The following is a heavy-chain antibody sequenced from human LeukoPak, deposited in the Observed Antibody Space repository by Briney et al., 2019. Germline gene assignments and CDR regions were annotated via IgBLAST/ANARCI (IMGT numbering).Heavy chain of an antibody. V-gene: IGHV3-30*02. D-gene: IGHD3-3*01. Sequence: PGGSLRLSCAASGFTFDDYGMHWVRQAPGKGLEWVAFIRYDGSNKFYADSVKGRFTISRDNSKKMLYLQMNSLGAEDTAVYYCAKPDFWSGFGINYWGQGTLVTVSS. CDR2: IRYDGSNK. CDR3: AKPDFWSGFGINY. CDR1: GFTFDDYG. J-gene: IGHJ4*02.